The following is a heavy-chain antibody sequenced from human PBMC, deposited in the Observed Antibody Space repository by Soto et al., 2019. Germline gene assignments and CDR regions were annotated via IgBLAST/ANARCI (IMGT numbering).Heavy chain of an antibody. CDR3: ARDRYEDIAVVPAS. CDR1: GFTFSSYA. D-gene: IGHD2-2*01. CDR2: ISYDGSNK. Sequence: QVQLVESGGGVVQPGRSLRLSCAASGFTFSSYAMHWVRQAPGKGLEWVAVISYDGSNKYYADSVKGRFTISRDNSKNTLYLQMNSLRAEDTAVYYCARDRYEDIAVVPASWGQGTLVTVSS. J-gene: IGHJ4*02. V-gene: IGHV3-30-3*01.